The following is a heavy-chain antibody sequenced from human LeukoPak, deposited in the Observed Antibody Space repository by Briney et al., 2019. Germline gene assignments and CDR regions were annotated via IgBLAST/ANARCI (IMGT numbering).Heavy chain of an antibody. J-gene: IGHJ5*02. D-gene: IGHD6-13*01. V-gene: IGHV4-34*01. CDR2: INHSGST. CDR3: ARRGVQGSSWSKPHQRGLGRFDP. Sequence: PSETLSLTCAVYGGSFSGYYWSWIRQPPGKGLEWIGEINHSGSTNYNPSLKSRVTISVDTSKNQFSLKLSSVTAADTAVYYWARRGVQGSSWSKPHQRGLGRFDPWGQGTLVTVSS. CDR1: GGSFSGYY.